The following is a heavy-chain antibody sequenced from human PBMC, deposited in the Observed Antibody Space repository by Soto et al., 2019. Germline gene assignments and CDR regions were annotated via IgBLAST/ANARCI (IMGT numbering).Heavy chain of an antibody. D-gene: IGHD3-10*01. CDR2: ISPMFGAA. J-gene: IGHJ4*02. V-gene: IGHV1-69*19. Sequence: QVQLVQSGAEMKKPGSSMKVSCQSSGGTFNTYAMNWVRQAPGQGPEWMGDISPMFGAANYAPKFQGRVTITGDESTGTSYMQLSSLTSEDTALYFCAREVQVHTPAFVYWGQGTLVTVSS. CDR3: AREVQVHTPAFVY. CDR1: GGTFNTYA.